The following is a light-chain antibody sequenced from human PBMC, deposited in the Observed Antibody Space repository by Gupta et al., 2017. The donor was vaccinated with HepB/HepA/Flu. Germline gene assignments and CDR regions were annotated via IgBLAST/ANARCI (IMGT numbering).Light chain of an antibody. CDR1: KLGDKY. CDR2: QAI. Sequence: YEMSHPPSVSVSPGETASITCSVDKLGDKYVSWYQQRPGQSPVVVIYQAIRRPSGIPERFSGSNSGNTATLTISGTQAMDEADYFCQAWDSRTGVFGGGTKLTVL. V-gene: IGLV3-1*01. CDR3: QAWDSRTGV. J-gene: IGLJ2*01.